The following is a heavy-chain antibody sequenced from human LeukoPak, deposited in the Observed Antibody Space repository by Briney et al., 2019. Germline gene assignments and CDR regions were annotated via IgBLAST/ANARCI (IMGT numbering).Heavy chain of an antibody. J-gene: IGHJ3*02. V-gene: IGHV4-39*07. D-gene: IGHD3-10*01. Sequence: SETLSLTCTVSGGSISSSSYYWGWIRQPPGKGLEWIGSIYYSGSTYYNPSLKSRVTISVDTSKNQFSLKLSSVTAADTAVYYCARGRRGGAFDIWGQGTMVTVSS. CDR2: IYYSGST. CDR3: ARGRRGGAFDI. CDR1: GGSISSSSYY.